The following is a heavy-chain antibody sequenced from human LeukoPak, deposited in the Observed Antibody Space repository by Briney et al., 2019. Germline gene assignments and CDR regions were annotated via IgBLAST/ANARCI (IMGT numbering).Heavy chain of an antibody. CDR2: IYYSGST. D-gene: IGHD4-17*01. CDR1: GGSISSGGYS. J-gene: IGHJ3*02. V-gene: IGHV4-30-4*07. Sequence: SQTLSLTCAVSGGSISSGGYSWSWIRQPPGKGLEWIGYIYYSGSTNYNPSLKSRVTISVDTSKNQFSLKLSSVAAADTAVYYCASFNDYGDDPHAFDIWGQGTMVTVSS. CDR3: ASFNDYGDDPHAFDI.